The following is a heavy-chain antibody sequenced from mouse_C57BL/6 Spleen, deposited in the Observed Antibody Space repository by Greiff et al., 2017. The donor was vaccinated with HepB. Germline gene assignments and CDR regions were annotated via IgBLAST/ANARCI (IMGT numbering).Heavy chain of an antibody. J-gene: IGHJ1*03. CDR1: GYAFSSSW. CDR3: AREGHSYYGSSPWYFDV. D-gene: IGHD1-1*01. CDR2: IYPGDGDT. Sequence: VKLQESGPELVKPGASVKISCKASGYAFSSSWMNWVKQRPGKGLEWIGRIYPGDGDTNYNGKFKGKATLTADKSSSTAYMQLSSLTSEDSAVYFCAREGHSYYGSSPWYFDVWGTGTTVTVSS. V-gene: IGHV1-82*01.